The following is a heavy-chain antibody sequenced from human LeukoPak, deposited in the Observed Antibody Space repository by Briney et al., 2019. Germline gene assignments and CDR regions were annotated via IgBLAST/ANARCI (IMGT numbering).Heavy chain of an antibody. D-gene: IGHD3-3*01. J-gene: IGHJ6*03. CDR2: INWNGGST. V-gene: IGHV3-20*04. Sequence: GGSLRLSCAASGFTFDDYGMSWVRHAPGKGLEWVSGINWNGGSTVYADSVKGRFTISGDNAKNSLYLQMNSLRAEDTALCYCARGGNTIFGVVISYYYMDVWGKGTTVTVSS. CDR1: GFTFDDYG. CDR3: ARGGNTIFGVVISYYYMDV.